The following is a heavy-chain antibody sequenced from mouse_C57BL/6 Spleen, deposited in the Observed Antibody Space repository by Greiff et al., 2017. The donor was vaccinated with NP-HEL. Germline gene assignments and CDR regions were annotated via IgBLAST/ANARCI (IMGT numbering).Heavy chain of an antibody. CDR3: ARYDYVYWYFDV. V-gene: IGHV3-6*01. CDR2: ISYDGSN. Sequence: VQLKESGPGLVKPSQSLSLTCSVTGYSITSGYYWNWIRQFPGNKLEWMGYISYDGSNNYNPSLKNRISITRDTSKNQFFLKLNSVTTEDTATYYGARYDYVYWYFDVWGTGTTVTVSS. CDR1: GYSITSGYY. D-gene: IGHD2-4*01. J-gene: IGHJ1*03.